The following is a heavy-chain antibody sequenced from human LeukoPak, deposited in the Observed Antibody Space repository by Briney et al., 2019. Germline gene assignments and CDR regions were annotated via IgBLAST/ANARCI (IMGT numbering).Heavy chain of an antibody. CDR3: ARDPGYSYGSRAFDI. Sequence: SAKVSCKASGGTFSSYAISWVRQAPGQGLEWMGGIIPIFGTANYAQKFQGRVTITTDESTSTAYMELSSLRSEDTAVYYCARDPGYSYGSRAFDIWGQGTMVTVSS. D-gene: IGHD5-18*01. V-gene: IGHV1-69*05. CDR1: GGTFSSYA. CDR2: IIPIFGTA. J-gene: IGHJ3*02.